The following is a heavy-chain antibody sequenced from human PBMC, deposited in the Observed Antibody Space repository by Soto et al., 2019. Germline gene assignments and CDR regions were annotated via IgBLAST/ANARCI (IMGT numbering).Heavy chain of an antibody. CDR2: INVAYGNT. V-gene: IGHV1-3*01. J-gene: IGHJ4*02. CDR3: ARAGVDDNDWGPDY. D-gene: IGHD3-16*01. CDR1: GYTFTNSG. Sequence: VQLVQSGTEWRQPGASVRVACKASGYTFTNSGMHWLRQAPGQGLEWMGWINVAYGNTKYSQKFQGRVTVTRDTSATTAYVDLSSLRSEDTALYYCARAGVDDNDWGPDYWGQGTLVTVSS.